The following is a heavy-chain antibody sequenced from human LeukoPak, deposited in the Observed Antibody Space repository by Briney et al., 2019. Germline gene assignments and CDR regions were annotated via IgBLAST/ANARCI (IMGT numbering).Heavy chain of an antibody. Sequence: SETLSLTCAVYGGSFSGYYWSWIRQPPGKGLEWIGYIYYSGSTNYNPSLKSRVTISVDRSKNQFSLKLSSVTAADTAVYYCARNYYDSSGYYYFDYWGQGTLVTVSS. D-gene: IGHD3-22*01. V-gene: IGHV4-59*12. J-gene: IGHJ4*02. CDR2: IYYSGST. CDR1: GGSFSGYY. CDR3: ARNYYDSSGYYYFDY.